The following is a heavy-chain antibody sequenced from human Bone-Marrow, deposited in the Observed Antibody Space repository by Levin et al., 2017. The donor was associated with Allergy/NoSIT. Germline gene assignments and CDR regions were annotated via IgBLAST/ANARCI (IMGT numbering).Heavy chain of an antibody. D-gene: IGHD3-16*01. V-gene: IGHV3-30*04. CDR1: GFTFNLYT. J-gene: IGHJ4*02. Sequence: GGSLRLSCAASGFTFNLYTMHWVRQAPGKGPEWVALTSFDGSEQHYADSVKGRFTISRDNSKDSLYLQMNNLTHDDTAFYYCARLDRGVFPFDFWGRGTLVTVSS. CDR2: TSFDGSEQ. CDR3: ARLDRGVFPFDF.